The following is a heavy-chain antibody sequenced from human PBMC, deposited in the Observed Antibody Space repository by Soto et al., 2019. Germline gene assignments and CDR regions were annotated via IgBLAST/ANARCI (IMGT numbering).Heavy chain of an antibody. J-gene: IGHJ3*02. CDR1: GGSFSGYY. Sequence: SETLSLTCAVYGGSFSGYYWSWIRQPPGKGLEWIGEISHSGSTNYNPSLKSRVTISVDTSKNQFSLKLSTVTAADTAVYYCARYLRTVTDAFDIWGQGTMVTVSS. D-gene: IGHD4-17*01. CDR3: ARYLRTVTDAFDI. V-gene: IGHV4-34*01. CDR2: ISHSGST.